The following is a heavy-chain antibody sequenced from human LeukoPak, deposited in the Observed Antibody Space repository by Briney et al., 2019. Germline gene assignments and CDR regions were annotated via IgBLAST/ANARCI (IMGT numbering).Heavy chain of an antibody. V-gene: IGHV4-34*01. CDR1: GGSFSGYY. D-gene: IGHD2-15*01. J-gene: IGHJ4*02. CDR3: ARGGQDYYFDY. Sequence: PSETLSLTCAVYGGSFSGYYWSWIRQPPGKGLEWIGEINHSGSTNYNPSLKSRVTISVDTSKNQFSLKLGSVTAADTAVYYCARGGQDYYFDYWGQGTLVTVSS. CDR2: INHSGST.